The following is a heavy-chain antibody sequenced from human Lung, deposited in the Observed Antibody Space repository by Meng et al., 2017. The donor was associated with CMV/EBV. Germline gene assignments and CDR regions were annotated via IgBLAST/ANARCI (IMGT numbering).Heavy chain of an antibody. CDR3: ARQYSSAYYSDY. V-gene: IGHV4-34*01. CDR1: GGSLSGYY. D-gene: IGHD6-6*01. J-gene: IGHJ4*02. Sequence: YGGSLSGYYWSWIRQTPGKGLEWIGEIRHSGDTTNYNPSLKSRVTISIDTSKKQLSLKLSAVTAADTAVYYCARQYSSAYYSDYWGQGTLVTVSS. CDR2: IRHSGDTT.